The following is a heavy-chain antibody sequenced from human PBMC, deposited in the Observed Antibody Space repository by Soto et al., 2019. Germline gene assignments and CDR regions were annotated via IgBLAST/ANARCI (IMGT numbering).Heavy chain of an antibody. J-gene: IGHJ4*02. CDR1: GFTFTSYW. CDR2: IKQDGGEK. V-gene: IGHV3-7*04. D-gene: IGHD3-16*02. Sequence: EVQLVESGGGLVQPGGSLRLSCAASGFTFTSYWMTWVLQAPGKGLEWVANIKQDGGEKYYVGSVKGRFTISRDNAENSLYLQLDSLRAEDAAVYYCARGAFPTWGTYPLDYWGKGTLVTVSS. CDR3: ARGAFPTWGTYPLDY.